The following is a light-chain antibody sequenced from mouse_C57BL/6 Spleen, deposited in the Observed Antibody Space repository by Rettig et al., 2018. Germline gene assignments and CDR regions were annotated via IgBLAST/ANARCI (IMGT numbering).Light chain of an antibody. J-gene: IGKJ1*01. Sequence: DIVMTQSPATLSVTPGARVSLSCRASQSISDYLHWYQQKSHESPRLLIKYASQSISGTPSRFSGSGSGSDFTLSINSVEPEDVGVYYCQNGHSFPWTFGGGTKLEIK. CDR1: QSISDY. V-gene: IGKV5-39*01. CDR3: QNGHSFPWT. CDR2: YAS.